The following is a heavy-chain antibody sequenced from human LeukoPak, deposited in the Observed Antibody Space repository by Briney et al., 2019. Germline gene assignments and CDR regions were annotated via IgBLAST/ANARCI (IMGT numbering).Heavy chain of an antibody. V-gene: IGHV4-38-2*02. J-gene: IGHJ3*02. D-gene: IGHD3/OR15-3a*01. Sequence: SETLSLTCTVSDDSISDYYRGWIRQPPGKGLEWIGSIYYSGSTYYNPSLKSRVTISVDTSKNQFSLKLSSVTAADTAVYYCARDSGYDTNPNAFDIWGQGTMVTVSS. CDR2: IYYSGST. CDR3: ARDSGYDTNPNAFDI. CDR1: DDSISDYY.